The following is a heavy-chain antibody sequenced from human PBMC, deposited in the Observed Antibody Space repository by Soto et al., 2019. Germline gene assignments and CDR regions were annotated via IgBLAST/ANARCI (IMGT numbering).Heavy chain of an antibody. D-gene: IGHD6-19*01. CDR1: GGSFSGYY. Sequence: LFLTCAVYGGSFSGYYWSWIRQPPGKGLEWIGEINHSGSTNYNPSLKSRVTISVDTSKNQFSLKLSSVTAADTAVYYCARGIAVAGTPDYYYGMDVWGQGTTVTVSS. J-gene: IGHJ6*02. CDR2: INHSGST. V-gene: IGHV4-34*01. CDR3: ARGIAVAGTPDYYYGMDV.